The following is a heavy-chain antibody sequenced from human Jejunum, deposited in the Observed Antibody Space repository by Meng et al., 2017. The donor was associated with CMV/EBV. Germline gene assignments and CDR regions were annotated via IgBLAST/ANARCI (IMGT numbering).Heavy chain of an antibody. Sequence: LRLSCAASGVIFSDYYMNWIRQAPGKGLEWVSYISSSGSTIYYADSVKGRFTISRDNAKNSLYLQMNSLRADDTAVYYCARQIRPIDYWGQGTLVTVSS. V-gene: IGHV3-11*01. D-gene: IGHD3-10*01. CDR1: GVIFSDYY. J-gene: IGHJ4*02. CDR3: ARQIRPIDY. CDR2: ISSSGSTI.